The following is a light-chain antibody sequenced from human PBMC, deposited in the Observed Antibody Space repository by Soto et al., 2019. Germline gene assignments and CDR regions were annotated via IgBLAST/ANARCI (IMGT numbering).Light chain of an antibody. Sequence: EFVLTQSPGTLSLSPGERATLSCRASQTVRNNYLAWYQQKPGQAPRLLIYDASSRATGIPDRFSGSGSGTDFTLTISRLEPEDFAVYYCQQCGSSFLGVSFGGGTKVDIK. V-gene: IGKV3-20*01. CDR3: QQCGSSFLGVS. J-gene: IGKJ4*01. CDR1: QTVRNNY. CDR2: DAS.